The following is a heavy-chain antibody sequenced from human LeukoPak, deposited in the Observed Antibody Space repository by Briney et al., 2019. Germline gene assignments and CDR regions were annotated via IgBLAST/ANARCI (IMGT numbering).Heavy chain of an antibody. Sequence: GGSLRLSCAASGFTFSSYSMNWVRQAPGKGLEWISYISSSGSTINYADSVKGRFTISRDSAKNSLYLQMNSLRDEDTAVYYGARNRASGAYPAAPGDYWGKGTLVTVSS. V-gene: IGHV3-48*02. CDR1: GFTFSSYS. J-gene: IGHJ4*02. D-gene: IGHD4-17*01. CDR2: ISSSGSTI. CDR3: ARNRASGAYPAAPGDY.